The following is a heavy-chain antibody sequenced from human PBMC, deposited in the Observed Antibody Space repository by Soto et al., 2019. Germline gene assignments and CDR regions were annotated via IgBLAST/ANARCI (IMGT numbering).Heavy chain of an antibody. V-gene: IGHV3-9*01. Sequence: EVQLVECGGGLVQPGRSLRLSCAASGFTFDDYAMHWVRQAPGKGLEWVSGISWNSGSIGYADSVKGRFTISRDNAKNSLYLQMNSLRAEDTALYYCARTYCSGSYPHYFDYWGQGTLVTVSS. D-gene: IGHD3-10*01. CDR3: ARTYCSGSYPHYFDY. CDR2: ISWNSGSI. CDR1: GFTFDDYA. J-gene: IGHJ4*02.